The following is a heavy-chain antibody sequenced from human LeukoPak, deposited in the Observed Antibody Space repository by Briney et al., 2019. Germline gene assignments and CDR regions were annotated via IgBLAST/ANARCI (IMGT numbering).Heavy chain of an antibody. V-gene: IGHV3-7*01. CDR1: GFPFSSYW. Sequence: GGSLRLSCVASGFPFSSYWVTWVRQAPGKGLEWVGNIKQDGGEKYCMDSVKGRFTISRDNAKNSVHLQMNSLRAEDTAVYYCARSGIMITFGGAHAFDIWGQGTMVTVSS. D-gene: IGHD3-16*01. J-gene: IGHJ3*02. CDR2: IKQDGGEK. CDR3: ARSGIMITFGGAHAFDI.